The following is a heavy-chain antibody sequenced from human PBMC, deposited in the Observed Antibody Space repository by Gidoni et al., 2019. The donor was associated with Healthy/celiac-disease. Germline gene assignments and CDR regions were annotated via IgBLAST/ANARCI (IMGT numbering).Heavy chain of an antibody. Sequence: QVQLQESGTGLVKPSQTLSLTCTVSGGSISSGSYYWSWIRQPAGKGLEWIGRIYTSGSTDYNPFLKSRVTISVDTSMNQFSLKLSSVTASDTAVYYCARDRGGLDYWGQGTLVTVSS. CDR2: IYTSGST. CDR1: GGSISSGSYY. D-gene: IGHD3-16*01. V-gene: IGHV4-61*02. CDR3: ARDRGGLDY. J-gene: IGHJ4*02.